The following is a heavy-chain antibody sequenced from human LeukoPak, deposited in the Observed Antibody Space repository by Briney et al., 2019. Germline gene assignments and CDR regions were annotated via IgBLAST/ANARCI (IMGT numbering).Heavy chain of an antibody. J-gene: IGHJ4*02. CDR1: GFTFSSYG. V-gene: IGHV3-30*02. CDR3: AKERAAAGLFDY. Sequence: PGGSLRLSCAASGFTFSSYGMHWVRHAPGKGLEWVAFIRYDGSNKYYADSVKGRFTISRDNSKNTLYLQMNSLRAEDTAVYYCAKERAAAGLFDYWGQGTLVTVSS. CDR2: IRYDGSNK. D-gene: IGHD6-13*01.